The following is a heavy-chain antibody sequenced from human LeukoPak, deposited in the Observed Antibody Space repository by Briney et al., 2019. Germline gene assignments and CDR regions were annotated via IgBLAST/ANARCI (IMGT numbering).Heavy chain of an antibody. Sequence: GGSLRLSCAASGFTVSSSYLSWVRQAPGKGLEWVSIIYSGGSTYYADSVKGRFTISRDNSKNTLYLQMNSLGAEDTAVYYCARGYYYDLGRGMDVWGQGTTVTVSS. CDR1: GFTVSSSY. CDR3: ARGYYYDLGRGMDV. CDR2: IYSGGST. D-gene: IGHD3-22*01. J-gene: IGHJ6*02. V-gene: IGHV3-53*01.